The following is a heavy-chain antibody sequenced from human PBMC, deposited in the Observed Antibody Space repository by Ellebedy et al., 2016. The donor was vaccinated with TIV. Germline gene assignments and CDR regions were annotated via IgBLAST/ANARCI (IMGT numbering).Heavy chain of an antibody. J-gene: IGHJ3*02. V-gene: IGHV3-11*01. CDR2: ISNSGSTI. CDR3: ARYCSDGSCYSHAFDI. Sequence: GESLKISCAASGFTFSDYYMSWIRQAPGKGLEWVSYISNSGSTIYYADSAKGRFTLSRDKAKNSMYLQMNSLSAEATAVYYCARYCSDGSCYSHAFDIWGQGTMVTVSS. CDR1: GFTFSDYY. D-gene: IGHD2-15*01.